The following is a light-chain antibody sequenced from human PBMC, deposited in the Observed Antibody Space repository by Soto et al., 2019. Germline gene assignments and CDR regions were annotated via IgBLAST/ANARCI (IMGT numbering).Light chain of an antibody. CDR3: ASYTTTNILL. CDR2: DVT. CDR1: TADIHDFNS. Sequence: QSALTQPASVSGSPGQSITISCSGPTADIHDFNSISWYQHHPGKAPKLIAYDVTRRPSGVSRRFSGSKSGLTASLTISGLQAEDEADYFCASYTTTNILLFGTATKLTVL. J-gene: IGLJ1*01. V-gene: IGLV2-14*01.